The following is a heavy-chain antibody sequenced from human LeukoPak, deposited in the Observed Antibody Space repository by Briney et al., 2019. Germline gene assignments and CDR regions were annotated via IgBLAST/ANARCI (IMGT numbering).Heavy chain of an antibody. CDR3: ARDYSDSSGYSPFQH. V-gene: IGHV4-59*01. CDR2: IYYSGNT. Sequence: ASETLSLTCTVSGGSISSYYWSWIRQPPGKGLEWIGYIYYSGNTNYNPSLKSRVTISVDTSKNQFSLRLTSVTAADTAVYYCARDYSDSSGYSPFQHWGQGTLVTVSS. J-gene: IGHJ1*01. D-gene: IGHD3-22*01. CDR1: GGSISSYY.